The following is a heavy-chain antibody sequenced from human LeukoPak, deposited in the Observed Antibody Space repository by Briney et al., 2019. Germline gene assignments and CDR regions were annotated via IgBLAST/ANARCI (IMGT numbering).Heavy chain of an antibody. CDR3: ARHAPLGYSSVWYPPPNWFDP. Sequence: SETLSLTCAVYGGSFSGYYWSWIRQPPGKGLEWIGEINHSGNTNYNPSLKGRVTISVDTSKNHFSLKLSSVTAADTAVYYCARHAPLGYSSVWYPPPNWFDPWGQGTLVTVSS. CDR2: INHSGNT. CDR1: GGSFSGYY. D-gene: IGHD6-19*01. J-gene: IGHJ5*02. V-gene: IGHV4-34*01.